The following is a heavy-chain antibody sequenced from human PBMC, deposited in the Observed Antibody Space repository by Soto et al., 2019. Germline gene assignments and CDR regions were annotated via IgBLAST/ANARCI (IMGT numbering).Heavy chain of an antibody. V-gene: IGHV3-30*18. CDR1: GFTFSSYG. Sequence: PGGSLILSCAASGFTFSSYGMHWVRQAPGKGLECVAVISDTGSSHYYAASVEGRFTISRENSKNTLSLHMDRLRVEDTAVYYCAKDRGGDCPDNSCYFGADYWGQGTPVTVSS. CDR3: AKDRGGDCPDNSCYFGADY. J-gene: IGHJ4*02. CDR2: ISDTGSSH. D-gene: IGHD2-2*01.